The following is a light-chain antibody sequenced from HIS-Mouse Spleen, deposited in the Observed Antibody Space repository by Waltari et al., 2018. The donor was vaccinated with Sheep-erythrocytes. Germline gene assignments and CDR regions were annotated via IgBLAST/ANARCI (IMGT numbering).Light chain of an antibody. J-gene: IGLJ1*01. CDR2: EDS. CDR1: ALPKKY. V-gene: IGLV3-10*01. CDR3: YSTDSSGNHYV. Sequence: SYELTQPPSASVSPGQTARIPCSGDALPKKYAYWYQQKSGQAPVLVIYEDSKRPSGIPERFSGSSSGTMATLTISGAQVEDEADYYCYSTDSSGNHYVFGTGTKVTVL.